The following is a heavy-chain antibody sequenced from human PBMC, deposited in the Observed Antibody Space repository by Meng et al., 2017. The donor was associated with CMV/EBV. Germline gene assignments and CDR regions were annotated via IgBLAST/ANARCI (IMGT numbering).Heavy chain of an antibody. CDR1: GFTFNNYG. D-gene: IGHD1/OR15-1a*01. Sequence: GGSLRLSCAASGFTFNNYGLHWVRQAPGKGLEWVAFIRYDGNNKYNAESVKGRFTISRDNSKNTLYLQMNSLRTEDTAMYYCAKEAPYNWNTFDIWGQGTMVT. J-gene: IGHJ3*02. V-gene: IGHV3-30*02. CDR3: AKEAPYNWNTFDI. CDR2: IRYDGNNK.